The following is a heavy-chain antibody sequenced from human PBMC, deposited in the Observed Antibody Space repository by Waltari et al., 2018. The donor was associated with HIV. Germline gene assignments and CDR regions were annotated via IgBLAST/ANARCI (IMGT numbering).Heavy chain of an antibody. CDR2: ISSRHSTM. V-gene: IGHV3-48*01. CDR3: ATDFWSGHPDY. Sequence: EVHLVESGGGWVQPGGSLRLTCTASEATLGGYSMNWVRQAPGKGLEWISYISSRHSTMFYSDSVKGRFTISRDNAKNSLYLEMTNLRVEDTAVYYCATDFWSGHPDYWGQGTLVTVSS. J-gene: IGHJ4*02. D-gene: IGHD3-3*01. CDR1: EATLGGYS.